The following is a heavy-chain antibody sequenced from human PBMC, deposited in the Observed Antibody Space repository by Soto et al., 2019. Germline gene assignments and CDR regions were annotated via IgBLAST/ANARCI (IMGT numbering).Heavy chain of an antibody. Sequence: EVQLVESGGGLVQPGGSLRLSCAASGFTFSSYWMHWVRQAPGKGLVWVSRINSDGSSTNYADSVKGRFTISRDNARKTLFLQMDTLRAEDAAVYYCTRSGSSPYYYGMDVWGQGPTVTVSS. J-gene: IGHJ6*02. D-gene: IGHD6-6*01. V-gene: IGHV3-74*01. CDR2: INSDGSST. CDR1: GFTFSSYW. CDR3: TRSGSSPYYYGMDV.